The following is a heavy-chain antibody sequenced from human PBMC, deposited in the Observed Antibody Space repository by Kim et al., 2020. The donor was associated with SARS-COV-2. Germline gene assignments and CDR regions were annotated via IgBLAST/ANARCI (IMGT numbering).Heavy chain of an antibody. V-gene: IGHV3-53*01. J-gene: IGHJ4*02. Sequence: GGSLRLSCAASGFTVSSNYMSWVRQAPGKGLEWVSVIYSGGSTYYADAVKGRFTISTDNSKNTLYLQMNSLRAEDTAVYYCAGSTGTRLTDTFDYWGQGTLVTVSS. CDR1: GFTVSSNY. D-gene: IGHD4-17*01. CDR2: IYSGGST. CDR3: AGSTGTRLTDTFDY.